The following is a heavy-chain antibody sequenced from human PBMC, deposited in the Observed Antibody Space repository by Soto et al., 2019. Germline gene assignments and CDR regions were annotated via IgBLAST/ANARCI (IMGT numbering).Heavy chain of an antibody. CDR1: VFTFSSYS. CDR3: ATSNLAAAGFDY. V-gene: IGHV3-23*01. Sequence: GGSLRLSCAASVFTFSSYSMSWVRPAPGKGLEWVSAISGSGGSTYYADSVKGRFTISRDNSKNTLYLQMNSLRAEDTAVYYCATSNLAAAGFDYWGQGTLVTVSS. D-gene: IGHD6-13*01. J-gene: IGHJ4*02. CDR2: ISGSGGST.